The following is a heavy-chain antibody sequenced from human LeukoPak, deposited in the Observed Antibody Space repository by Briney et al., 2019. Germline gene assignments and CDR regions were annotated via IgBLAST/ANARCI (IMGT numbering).Heavy chain of an antibody. J-gene: IGHJ6*03. Sequence: GGSLRLSCAASGFTVSSNYMSWVRQAPGKGLEWVSVIYSGGSTYYADSVKGRFTISRDNSKNTLYLQMNSLRAEDTAVYYCAKDLGLSGSYDYYMDVWGKGTTVTVSS. CDR1: GFTVSSNY. D-gene: IGHD1-26*01. V-gene: IGHV3-53*05. CDR3: AKDLGLSGSYDYYMDV. CDR2: IYSGGST.